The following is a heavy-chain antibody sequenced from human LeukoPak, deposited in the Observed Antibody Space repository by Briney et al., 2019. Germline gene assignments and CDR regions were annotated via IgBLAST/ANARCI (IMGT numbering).Heavy chain of an antibody. CDR3: ARDLTTVVTPFGY. J-gene: IGHJ4*02. CDR1: GFTFDDYA. CDR2: ISWNSGSI. V-gene: IGHV3-9*01. Sequence: PGGSLRLSCAASGFTFDDYAMHWVRQAPGKGLEWVSGISWNSGSIGYADSVKGRFTISRDNARNSLFLQMNSLRAEDTAVYYCARDLTTVVTPFGYWGQGTLVTVSS. D-gene: IGHD4-23*01.